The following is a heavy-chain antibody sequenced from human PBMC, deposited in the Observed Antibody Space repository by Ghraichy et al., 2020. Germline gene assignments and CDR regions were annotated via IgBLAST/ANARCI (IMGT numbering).Heavy chain of an antibody. CDR3: ARGPDSSSSERSGAFDY. D-gene: IGHD6-6*01. V-gene: IGHV6-1*01. Sequence: SQTLSLTCAISGDSVSSNSAAWNWIRQSPSRGLEWLGRTYYRSKWYNDYAVSVKSRITINPDTSKNQFSLQLNSVTPEDTAVYYCARGPDSSSSERSGAFDYWGQGTLVTVSS. CDR1: GDSVSSNSAA. J-gene: IGHJ4*02. CDR2: TYYRSKWYN.